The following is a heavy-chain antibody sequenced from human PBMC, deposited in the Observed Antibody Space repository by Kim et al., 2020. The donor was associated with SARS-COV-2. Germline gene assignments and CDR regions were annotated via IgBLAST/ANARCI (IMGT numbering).Heavy chain of an antibody. CDR1: GGSISSYY. J-gene: IGHJ6*02. CDR3: ARVKWELLSDYGMDV. V-gene: IGHV4-59*13. CDR2: IYYSGST. Sequence: SETLSLTCTVSGGSISSYYWSWIRQPPGKGLEWIGYIYYSGSTNYNPSLKSRVTISVDTSKNQFSLKLSSVTAADTAVYYCARVKWELLSDYGMDVWGQGTTVTVSS. D-gene: IGHD1-26*01.